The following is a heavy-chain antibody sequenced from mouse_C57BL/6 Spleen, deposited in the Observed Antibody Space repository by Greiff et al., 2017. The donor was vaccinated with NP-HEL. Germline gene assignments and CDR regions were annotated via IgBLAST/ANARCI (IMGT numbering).Heavy chain of an antibody. CDR1: GYTFTSYD. CDR2: IYPRDGRI. D-gene: IGHD1-1*01. V-gene: IGHV1-85*01. Sequence: VQLQESGPELVKPGASVKLSCKASGYTFTSYDINWVKQRPGQGLEWIGWIYPRDGRIKYNEKFKGKATLTVDTSSRTAYMELHSLTSEDSAVYFCARMTTVVSYYAMDYWGQGTSVTVSS. J-gene: IGHJ4*01. CDR3: ARMTTVVSYYAMDY.